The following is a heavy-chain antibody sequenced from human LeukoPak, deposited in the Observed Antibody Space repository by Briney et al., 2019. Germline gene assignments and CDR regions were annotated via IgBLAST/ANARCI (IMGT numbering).Heavy chain of an antibody. J-gene: IGHJ4*02. CDR2: IYSGGST. D-gene: IGHD3-22*01. V-gene: IGHV3-53*01. Sequence: GGSLRLSCAASGFTFSSYAMSWVRQAPGKGLEWVSVIYSGGSTYYADSVKGRFTISRDNSKNTLYLQMNSLRAEDTAVYYCARDGYYYDSSGYLGSDYFDYWGQGTLVTVSS. CDR1: GFTFSSYA. CDR3: ARDGYYYDSSGYLGSDYFDY.